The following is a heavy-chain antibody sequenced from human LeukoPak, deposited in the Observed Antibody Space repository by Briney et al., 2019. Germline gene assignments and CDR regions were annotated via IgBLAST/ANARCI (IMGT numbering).Heavy chain of an antibody. Sequence: PGGSLRLSCAASGFTFSSYAMSWVRQASGKGLEWVSAISGSGGSTYYADSVKGRFTISRDNSKNTLYLQMNSLRAEDTAVYYCAKGGHYDILTGPFDPWGQGTLVTVSS. D-gene: IGHD3-9*01. CDR2: ISGSGGST. CDR3: AKGGHYDILTGPFDP. V-gene: IGHV3-23*01. CDR1: GFTFSSYA. J-gene: IGHJ5*02.